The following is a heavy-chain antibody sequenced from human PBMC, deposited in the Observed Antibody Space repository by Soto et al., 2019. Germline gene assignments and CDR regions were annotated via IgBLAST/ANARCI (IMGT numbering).Heavy chain of an antibody. V-gene: IGHV4-31*03. Sequence: QVQLQESGPGLVKPSQTLSLTCTVSGGSISSGGYSWSRSRQHPGKGLELIGYIFYSGTTYYNPSLKSRVTISVDTSKHQFSLKLSSVTAADTAVYYCARSVDPWGQGTLVTVSS. J-gene: IGHJ5*02. CDR1: GGSISSGGYS. CDR3: ARSVDP. CDR2: IFYSGTT.